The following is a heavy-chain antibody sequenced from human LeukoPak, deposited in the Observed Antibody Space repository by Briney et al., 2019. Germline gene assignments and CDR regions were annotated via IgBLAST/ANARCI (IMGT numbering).Heavy chain of an antibody. CDR3: ARSLNDYSNYDFFDY. V-gene: IGHV1-18*01. J-gene: IGHJ4*02. CDR1: VYTFTSYG. CDR2: ISAYNGKT. Sequence: GASVNVSRKASVYTFTSYGISGLRQAPGQGLEWVGWISAYNGKTNYPQKLQGRVTKTTDTSTRTAYLALRSLRSDDPAVYYCARSLNDYSNYDFFDYWGQGTLVTVSS. D-gene: IGHD4-11*01.